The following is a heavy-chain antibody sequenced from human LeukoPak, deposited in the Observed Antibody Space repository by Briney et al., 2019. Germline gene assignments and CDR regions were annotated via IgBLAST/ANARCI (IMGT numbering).Heavy chain of an antibody. J-gene: IGHJ3*02. CDR2: IIPIFGTA. D-gene: IGHD3-10*01. Sequence: SVKVSCKASGGTFSSYAISWVRQAPGQGLEWMGGIIPIFGTANYAQKFQGRVTITTDESTSTAYMELSSLRSEDTAVYYCARGRRITMVRGVIGAFDIWGQGTMVTVSS. V-gene: IGHV1-69*05. CDR3: ARGRRITMVRGVIGAFDI. CDR1: GGTFSSYA.